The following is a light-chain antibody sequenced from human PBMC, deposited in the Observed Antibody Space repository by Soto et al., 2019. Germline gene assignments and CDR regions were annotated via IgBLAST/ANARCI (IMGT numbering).Light chain of an antibody. CDR2: DVS. V-gene: IGLV2-14*01. Sequence: QSALTQPASVSGSPGQSITISCTGTSSDIGGYKYVSWYQQHPGKAPKLMIYDVSNRPSGVSNRFSGSKSGNTATLTISGLQGEDEAEYYCRSYTGGRTYVFGTGTKVTVL. J-gene: IGLJ1*01. CDR1: SSDIGGYKY. CDR3: RSYTGGRTYV.